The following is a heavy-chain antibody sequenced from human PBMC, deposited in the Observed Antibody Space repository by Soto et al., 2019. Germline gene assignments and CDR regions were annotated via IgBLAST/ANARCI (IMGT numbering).Heavy chain of an antibody. CDR2: IYYSGST. D-gene: IGHD4-17*01. CDR1: GGSISSGDYY. CDR3: ARVIVHSRHLDYGDYYFDY. J-gene: IGHJ4*02. V-gene: IGHV4-30-4*01. Sequence: QVQLQESDPGLVKPSQTLSLTCTVSGGSISSGDYYWSWIRQPPGKGLEWIGYIYYSGSTYYNPSLKSRVTISVDTSKNQFSLKLSSVTAADTAVYYCARVIVHSRHLDYGDYYFDYWGQGTLVTVSS.